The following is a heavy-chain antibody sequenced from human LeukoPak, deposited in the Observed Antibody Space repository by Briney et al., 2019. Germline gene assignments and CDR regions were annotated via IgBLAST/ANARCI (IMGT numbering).Heavy chain of an antibody. V-gene: IGHV3-73*01. Sequence: GGSLRLSCAASGFTFSGSAMHWVRQASGKGLEWVGRIRSKANSYATGYAASAKGRFTISRDDLKNTAYLQMNSLKTEDTAVYYCTTTPGCSSTSCYIDYWGQGTLVTVSS. D-gene: IGHD2-2*02. CDR1: GFTFSGSA. CDR2: IRSKANSYAT. J-gene: IGHJ4*02. CDR3: TTTPGCSSTSCYIDY.